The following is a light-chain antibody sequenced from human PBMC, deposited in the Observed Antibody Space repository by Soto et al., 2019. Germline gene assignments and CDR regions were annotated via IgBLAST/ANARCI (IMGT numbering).Light chain of an antibody. V-gene: IGKV1-17*01. Sequence: IQMTQSPSSLSASVGDRVTITCRASQGIRNDLGWYQQKPGKAPKLLIYAASSRATGIPERFSGSGSGTDFTLTISRLEPEDFAVYYCQQYGSSPRTFGQGTKVDIK. CDR2: AAS. CDR1: QGIRND. CDR3: QQYGSSPRT. J-gene: IGKJ1*01.